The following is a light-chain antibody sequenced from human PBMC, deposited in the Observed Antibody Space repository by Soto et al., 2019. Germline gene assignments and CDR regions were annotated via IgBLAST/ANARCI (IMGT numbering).Light chain of an antibody. Sequence: QSALTQPPAAYGSPGQSVTISCTGTSSDVGGYNYVSWYQQHPGKAPKLIIYEVNKRPSGVPDRFSGSKSGNTASLTVSGLQAEDEADYYCSSYAGSNNYVFGTGTKVTVL. J-gene: IGLJ1*01. V-gene: IGLV2-8*01. CDR1: SSDVGGYNY. CDR3: SSYAGSNNYV. CDR2: EVN.